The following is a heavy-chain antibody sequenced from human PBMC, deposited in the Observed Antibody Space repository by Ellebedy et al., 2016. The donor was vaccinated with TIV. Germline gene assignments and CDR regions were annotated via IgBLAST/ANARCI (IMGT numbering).Heavy chain of an antibody. CDR2: IKSKTDGGTT. J-gene: IGHJ5*02. V-gene: IGHV3-15*01. CDR3: TTDCISGVCYVMGVS. CDR1: GFTFSNAW. Sequence: PGGSLRLSCAASGFTFSNAWMSWVRQTPGKGLEWVGRIKSKTDGGTTDYAAPVKGRFTISRDDSKNTLYLQMNSLKTEDTAVYYCTTDCISGVCYVMGVSWGQGTLLTVSS. D-gene: IGHD2-8*01.